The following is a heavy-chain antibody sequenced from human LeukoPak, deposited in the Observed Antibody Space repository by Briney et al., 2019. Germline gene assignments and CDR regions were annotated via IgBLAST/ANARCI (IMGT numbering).Heavy chain of an antibody. D-gene: IGHD3-10*01. V-gene: IGHV1-2*02. CDR3: ARGDVLLWFGELSGLYYFDY. J-gene: IGHJ4*02. Sequence: ASVKVSCKASGYTFTGYYMHWVRQAPGQGLEWMGWINPNSGGTNYAQKFQGRVTMTRDTSISTAYMELSRLRSDDTAVYYCARGDVLLWFGELSGLYYFDYWGQGTLVTVPS. CDR1: GYTFTGYY. CDR2: INPNSGGT.